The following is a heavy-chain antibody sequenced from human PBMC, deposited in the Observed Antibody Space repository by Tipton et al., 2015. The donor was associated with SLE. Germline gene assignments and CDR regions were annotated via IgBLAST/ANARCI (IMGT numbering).Heavy chain of an antibody. D-gene: IGHD5-12*01. V-gene: IGHV3-30*18. J-gene: IGHJ1*01. CDR3: AKDGDISGYEFLEH. CDR2: IWYDGSRI. Sequence: SLRLSCSGSGFTFSDYGMYWVRQAPGKGLEWVAVIWYDGSRIFYADSVKGRFTISRDNSKKTLYLQMNSLRTEDTAIYYCAKDGDISGYEFLEHCGQGTLVTVSS. CDR1: GFTFSDYG.